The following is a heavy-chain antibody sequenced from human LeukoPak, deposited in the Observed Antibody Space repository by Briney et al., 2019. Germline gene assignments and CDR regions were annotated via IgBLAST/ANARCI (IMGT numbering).Heavy chain of an antibody. CDR3: ARADDGSYEYYFDY. CDR1: GFTFSSYS. J-gene: IGHJ4*02. CDR2: IKKDGREK. Sequence: GGSLRLSCAASGFTFSSYSMSWVRQAPEKGREWVANIKKDGREKNYVDSVKGRFTISRDNAKNTLYLQMNRLRAEDTAVYYCARADDGSYEYYFDYWGQGTLVTVSS. V-gene: IGHV3-7*01. D-gene: IGHD1-26*01.